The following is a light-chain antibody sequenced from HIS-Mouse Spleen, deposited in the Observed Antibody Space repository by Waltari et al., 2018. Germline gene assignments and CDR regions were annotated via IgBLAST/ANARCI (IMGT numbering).Light chain of an antibody. CDR2: DVS. CDR1: SSAVGGYNY. J-gene: IGLJ3*02. CDR3: CSYAGSYTV. V-gene: IGLV2-11*01. Sequence: QSALTQPRSVSGSPGQSVTISCTGTSSAVGGYNYVSWYQQHPGQAPKLMIYDVSKRPSGVPDRFSGSKSGNTASLTISGLQAEDEADYYCCSYAGSYTVFGGGTKLTVL.